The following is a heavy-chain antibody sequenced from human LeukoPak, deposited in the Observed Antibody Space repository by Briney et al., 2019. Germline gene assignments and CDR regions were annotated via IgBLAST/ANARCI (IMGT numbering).Heavy chain of an antibody. V-gene: IGHV4-4*07. D-gene: IGHD6-19*01. CDR1: GGXVSSYY. Sequence: SETLSLTCTVSGGXVSSYYCSWIRQPAGKGLEWIGRMYISGSTKYNPSLKSRVTMSIDTSRNQLSLKLSSVTAADTAVYYCARDNGYTSGWGPPFDYWGQGTLVTVSS. J-gene: IGHJ4*02. CDR2: MYISGST. CDR3: ARDNGYTSGWGPPFDY.